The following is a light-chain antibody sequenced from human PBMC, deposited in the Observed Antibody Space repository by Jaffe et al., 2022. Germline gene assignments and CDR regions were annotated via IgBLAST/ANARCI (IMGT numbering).Light chain of an antibody. J-gene: IGKJ3*01. CDR2: KAS. CDR1: QSISSW. Sequence: DIQMTQSPSTLSASVGDRVTITCRASQSISSWLAWYQQKPGKAPKLLIYKASSLESGVPSRFSGSGSGTEFTLTISSLQPDDFATYYCQQYNSYLSVTFGPGTKVDIK. CDR3: QQYNSYLSVT. V-gene: IGKV1-5*03.